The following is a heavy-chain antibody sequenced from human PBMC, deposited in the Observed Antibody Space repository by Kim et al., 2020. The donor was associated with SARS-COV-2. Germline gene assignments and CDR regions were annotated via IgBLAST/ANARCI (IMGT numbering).Heavy chain of an antibody. CDR3: ARGIAARPGGY. J-gene: IGHJ4*02. Sequence: SVKVSCKASGGTFSSYAISWVRQAPGQGLEWMGRIIPILGIANYAQKFQGRVTITADKSTSTAYMELSSLRSEDTAVYYCARGIAARPGGYWGQGTLVTVSS. CDR2: IIPILGIA. D-gene: IGHD6-6*01. V-gene: IGHV1-69*04. CDR1: GGTFSSYA.